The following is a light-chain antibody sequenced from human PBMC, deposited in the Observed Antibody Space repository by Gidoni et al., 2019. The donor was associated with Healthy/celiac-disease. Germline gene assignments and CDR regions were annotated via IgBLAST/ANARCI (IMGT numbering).Light chain of an antibody. V-gene: IGKV3-11*01. CDR3: QQRSNWPLT. CDR2: DAS. J-gene: IGKJ2*01. Sequence: EIVLTQSPATLSLSPGERATLSCRASQSVSSYLAWYQQKPGQAPRLLIDDASNRATGIPARFSGSGSGTDFTLTISSLEPEDFAVYYCQQRSNWPLTFXQXTKLEIK. CDR1: QSVSSY.